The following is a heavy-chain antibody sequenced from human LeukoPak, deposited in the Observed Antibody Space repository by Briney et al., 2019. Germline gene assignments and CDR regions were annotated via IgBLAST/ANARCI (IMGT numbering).Heavy chain of an antibody. J-gene: IGHJ3*02. CDR2: VSGSGGST. Sequence: GGSLRLSCAASGFTLSSYAMSWVRQAPGKGLEWGSAVSGSGGSTYYADSVRGRFTISRDNSKNTLYLQMNSLRAEDTAVYYCAKDYLVVVIPDAFDIWGQGTMVTVSS. V-gene: IGHV3-23*01. CDR1: GFTLSSYA. D-gene: IGHD3-22*01. CDR3: AKDYLVVVIPDAFDI.